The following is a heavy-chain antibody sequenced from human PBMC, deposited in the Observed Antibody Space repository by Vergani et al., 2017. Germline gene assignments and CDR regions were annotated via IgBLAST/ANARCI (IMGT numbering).Heavy chain of an antibody. CDR1: DSSIMTNPY. CDR3: ARHRGSGGFFPSSYFYGMDV. D-gene: IGHD3-10*01. Sequence: HVQLQDSGPRLVKPSETLTLTCDVSDSSIMTNPYWGWFRQSPGKGLEWIGCIHHSGDTHYNSSLKSRVSISIVSSSKFSLSLTSVTAADTAIYYCARHRGSGGFFPSSYFYGMDVWGHGTTVTVSS. J-gene: IGHJ6*02. V-gene: IGHV4-38-2*01. CDR2: IHHSGDT.